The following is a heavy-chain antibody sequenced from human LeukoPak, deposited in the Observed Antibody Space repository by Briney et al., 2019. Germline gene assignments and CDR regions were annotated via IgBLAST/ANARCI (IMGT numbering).Heavy chain of an antibody. CDR1: GFTFSSYE. J-gene: IGHJ6*04. CDR3: AELGITMIGGV. CDR2: ISGSGSTI. V-gene: IGHV3-48*03. D-gene: IGHD3-10*02. Sequence: GGSLRLSCAASGFTFSSYEMNWVLQAPGKGLEWVSYISGSGSTIYYADSVKGRFTISRDNAKNSLYLQMNSLRAEDTAVYYCAELGITMIGGVWGKGTTVTISS.